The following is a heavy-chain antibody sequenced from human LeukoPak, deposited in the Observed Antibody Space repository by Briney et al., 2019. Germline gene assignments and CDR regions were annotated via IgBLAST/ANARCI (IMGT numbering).Heavy chain of an antibody. Sequence: SATLSLTCTVAGGSISSYYWSWIRQPAGKGLEWIGRIYSSGSTNYNPSLKSRVTMSVDTSKNQFSLKLSSVTAADTAVYYCARDHGHYSNQFDYGGQGTLVTVSS. CDR2: IYSSGST. D-gene: IGHD4-11*01. V-gene: IGHV4-4*07. CDR1: GGSISSYY. CDR3: ARDHGHYSNQFDY. J-gene: IGHJ4*02.